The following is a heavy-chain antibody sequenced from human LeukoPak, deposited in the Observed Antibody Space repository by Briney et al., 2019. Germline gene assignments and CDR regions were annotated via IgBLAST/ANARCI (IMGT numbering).Heavy chain of an antibody. J-gene: IGHJ2*01. D-gene: IGHD3-22*01. CDR1: GGSFSGYY. CDR3: ARRSSYYDSSGYYRIYWYFDL. Sequence: PSEILSLTCAVYGGSFSGYYWSWIRQPPGKGLEWIGEINHSGSTNYNPSLKSRVTISVDTSKNQFSLKLSSVTAADTAVYYCARRSSYYDSSGYYRIYWYFDLWGRGTLVTVSS. CDR2: INHSGST. V-gene: IGHV4-34*01.